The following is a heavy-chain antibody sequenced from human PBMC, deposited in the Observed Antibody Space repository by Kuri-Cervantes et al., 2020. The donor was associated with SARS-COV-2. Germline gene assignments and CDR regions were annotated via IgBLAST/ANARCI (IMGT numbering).Heavy chain of an antibody. CDR3: AIPMIVVVIVGGSGKPNWFDP. CDR1: GFTFSSYA. J-gene: IGHJ5*02. V-gene: IGHV3-64*01. Sequence: GGSLRLSCAVSGFTFSSYAMHWVRQAPGKGLEYVSAISSNGGSTYYANSVKGRFTISRDNSKNTLYLQMGSLRAEDMAVYYCAIPMIVVVIVGGSGKPNWFDPWGQGTLVTVSS. CDR2: ISSNGGST. D-gene: IGHD3-22*01.